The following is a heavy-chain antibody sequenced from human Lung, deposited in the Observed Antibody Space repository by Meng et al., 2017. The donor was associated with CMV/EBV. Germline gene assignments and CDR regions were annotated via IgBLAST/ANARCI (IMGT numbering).Heavy chain of an antibody. CDR3: AFSSEADYGSGSRDY. J-gene: IGHJ4*02. CDR2: MYYSANT. V-gene: IGHV4-39*01. D-gene: IGHD3-10*01. CDR1: GDSITSSSYY. Sequence: SXTLSLXCTVSGDSITSSSYYWGWIRQPPGKGLEWIGSMYYSANTYYNPSLKSRVTISVDTSQNQFSLTLTSVTAADTAVYYCAFSSEADYGSGSRDYWCQGTLVTVSS.